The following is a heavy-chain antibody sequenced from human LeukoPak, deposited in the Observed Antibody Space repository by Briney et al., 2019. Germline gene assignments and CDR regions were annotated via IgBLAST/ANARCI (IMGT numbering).Heavy chain of an antibody. V-gene: IGHV4-61*02. D-gene: IGHD6-13*01. CDR3: ASQQQLVLLDWFDP. CDR2: INTSGST. Sequence: PSQTLSLTCTVSGGSFSSGSYYWSWIRQPAGKGLDWIGRINTSGSTNYNPSLKSRVTMSVDTSENQFSLKLSSVTAADTAVYYCASQQQLVLLDWFDPWGQGTLVTVSS. CDR1: GGSFSSGSYY. J-gene: IGHJ5*02.